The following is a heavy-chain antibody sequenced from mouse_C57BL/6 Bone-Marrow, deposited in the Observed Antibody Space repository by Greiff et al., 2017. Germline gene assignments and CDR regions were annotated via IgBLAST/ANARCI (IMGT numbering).Heavy chain of an antibody. CDR3: ARHTVGYFDY. V-gene: IGHV5-15*01. Sequence: DVKLVESGGGLAQPGGSLKLSCAASGFTFSDYGMAWVRQAPRKGREWVAFIINVESSINYAETVTGRFTISRENAKNTLYLELSSLTTEDTAMYYCARHTVGYFDYWGQGTTLTVSS. CDR2: IINVESSI. J-gene: IGHJ2*01. D-gene: IGHD1-1*01. CDR1: GFTFSDYG.